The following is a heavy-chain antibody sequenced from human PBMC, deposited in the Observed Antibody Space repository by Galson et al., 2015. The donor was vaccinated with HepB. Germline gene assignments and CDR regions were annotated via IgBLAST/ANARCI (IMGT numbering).Heavy chain of an antibody. CDR2: ISSNGGST. Sequence: LRLSCAASGFTFSSYAMHWVRQAPGKGLEYVSAISSNGGSTYYADSVKGRFTISRDNSKNTLYLQMSSLRAEDTAVYYCVKDRNIAARPLYYFDYWGQGTLVTVSS. CDR1: GFTFSSYA. D-gene: IGHD6-6*01. J-gene: IGHJ4*02. V-gene: IGHV3-64D*06. CDR3: VKDRNIAARPLYYFDY.